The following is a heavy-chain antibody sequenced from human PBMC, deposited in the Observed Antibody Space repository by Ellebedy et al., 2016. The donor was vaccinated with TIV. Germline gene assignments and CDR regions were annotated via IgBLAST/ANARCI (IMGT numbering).Heavy chain of an antibody. CDR1: RLTLSDYW. V-gene: IGHV3-7*01. CDR2: IKYDGSEK. CDR3: ATDLNWGAT. J-gene: IGHJ5*02. Sequence: GGSLRLXCTAFRLTLSDYWMTWVRQGPGKGLESVANIKYDGSEKYYLDSLKGRFTISRDNAKNSVFLQINSLRVDDTAIYYCATDLNWGATWGQGTLVTVSS. D-gene: IGHD7-27*01.